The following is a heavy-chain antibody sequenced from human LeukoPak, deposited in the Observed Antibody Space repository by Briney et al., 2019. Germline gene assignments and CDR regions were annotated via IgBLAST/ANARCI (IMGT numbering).Heavy chain of an antibody. J-gene: IGHJ5*02. Sequence: GGSLRLSCVASGFTFSDYYMSWIRQAPGKGLQYVSYISSSGTYAKYANSVKGRFTNSRDNAKNSLYLQMNSLRADDTAVYYCARGGYDILTGTSFFDPWGQGTLVTVSS. D-gene: IGHD3-9*01. CDR1: GFTFSDYY. CDR3: ARGGYDILTGTSFFDP. V-gene: IGHV3-11*05. CDR2: ISSSGTYA.